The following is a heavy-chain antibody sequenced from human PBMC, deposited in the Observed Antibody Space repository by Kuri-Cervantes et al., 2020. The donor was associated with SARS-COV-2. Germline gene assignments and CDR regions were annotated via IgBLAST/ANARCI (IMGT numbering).Heavy chain of an antibody. Sequence: GGSLRLSCAASRFSFSSYAMSWVRQAPGKGLEWVSGINADGDSTYYADSVKGRFTISRDNSRNTLYLQMNSLRAEDTAVYYCAREEKSRLVGPPDYYYYMDVWGKGTTVTVSS. J-gene: IGHJ6*03. V-gene: IGHV3-23*01. CDR1: RFSFSSYA. CDR3: AREEKSRLVGPPDYYYYMDV. D-gene: IGHD6-19*01. CDR2: INADGDST.